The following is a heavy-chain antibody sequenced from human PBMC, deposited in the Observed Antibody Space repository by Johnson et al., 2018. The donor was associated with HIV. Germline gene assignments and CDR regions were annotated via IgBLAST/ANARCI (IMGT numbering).Heavy chain of an antibody. V-gene: IGHV3-9*01. J-gene: IGHJ3*02. CDR2: LSWNSGSI. CDR1: GFTFDDYA. Sequence: VQLVESGGGLVQPGRSLRLSCAASGFTFDDYAMHWVRQAPGKGLEWVSGLSWNSGSIGYADSVKGRFPISRDNAKNSLYLQLNSLRAEDTDVYYCARVEPIRRAIDAFDIWGQGTMVTVSS. CDR3: ARVEPIRRAIDAFDI.